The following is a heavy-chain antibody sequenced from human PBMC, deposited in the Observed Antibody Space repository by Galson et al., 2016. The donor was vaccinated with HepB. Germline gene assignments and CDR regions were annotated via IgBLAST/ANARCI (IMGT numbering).Heavy chain of an antibody. J-gene: IGHJ5*02. Sequence: SETLSLTCAVSGGSISSNNWWSWVRQPPGKGLEWIGEISPGGTTKYNPSLKTRVIFSVDASKNQVSLKLTSVTAADTAVYFCAKTSNSATRGIWSDPRGQGALVVGSS. CDR3: AKTSNSATRGIWSDP. CDR2: ISPGGTT. D-gene: IGHD3-16*01. CDR1: GGSISSNNW. V-gene: IGHV4-4*02.